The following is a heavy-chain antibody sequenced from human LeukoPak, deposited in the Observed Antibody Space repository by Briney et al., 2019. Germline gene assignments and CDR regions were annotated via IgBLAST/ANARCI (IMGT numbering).Heavy chain of an antibody. D-gene: IGHD1-26*01. V-gene: IGHV3-30*02. Sequence: PGGSLRLSCAASGFTFSHYGIHWVRQAPGKGLEWVAYIQYDGGNKYYADSVKGRFTISRDNAKNSLYLQMNSLRAEDTALYYCAKGVGAAYYYYGMDVWGQGTTVTVSS. CDR3: AKGVGAAYYYYGMDV. J-gene: IGHJ6*02. CDR1: GFTFSHYG. CDR2: IQYDGGNK.